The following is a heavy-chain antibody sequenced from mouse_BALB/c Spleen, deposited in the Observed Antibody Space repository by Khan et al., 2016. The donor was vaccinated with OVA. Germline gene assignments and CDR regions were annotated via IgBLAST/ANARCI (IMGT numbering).Heavy chain of an antibody. J-gene: IGHJ3*01. CDR3: ARHNYGPFAY. CDR2: ISSSGDYI. V-gene: IGHV5-9-3*01. Sequence: EVELVESGGDLVRPGGSLKLSCSASGFTFSTYAMSWVRQTPEKRLEWVATISSSGDYIYYPDSVKGRFTISRDTAKNTLYLQMSSLRCEYTAMYYCARHNYGPFAYWGQGTLVTVSA. CDR1: GFTFSTYA. D-gene: IGHD1-1*01.